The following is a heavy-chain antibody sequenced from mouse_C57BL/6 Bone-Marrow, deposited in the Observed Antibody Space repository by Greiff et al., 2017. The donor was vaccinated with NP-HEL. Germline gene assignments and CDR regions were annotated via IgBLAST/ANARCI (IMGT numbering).Heavy chain of an antibody. CDR2: ISSGGDYI. D-gene: IGHD1-1*01. V-gene: IGHV5-9-1*02. CDR1: GFTFSSYA. CDR3: TRRGGSSPYYFDY. J-gene: IGHJ2*01. Sequence: EVKLMESGEGLVKPGGSLKLSCAASGFTFSSYAMSWVRQTPEKRLEWVAYISSGGDYIYYADTVKGRFTISRDNARNTLYLQMSSLKSEDTAMYYCTRRGGSSPYYFDYWGQGTTLTVSS.